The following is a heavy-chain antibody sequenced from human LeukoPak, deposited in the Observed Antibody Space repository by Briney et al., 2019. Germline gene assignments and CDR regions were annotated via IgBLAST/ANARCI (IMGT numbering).Heavy chain of an antibody. CDR2: IYYSGST. Sequence: SETLSLTCTVSGGSISSYYWSWIRQPPGKGLEWIGYIYYSGSTNYNPSLKSRVTISVDTSKNQFSLKLSSVTAADTAVYYCARVGGYYYDSRPSFDYWGQGTLVTVSS. V-gene: IGHV4-59*01. CDR3: ARVGGYYYDSRPSFDY. J-gene: IGHJ4*02. D-gene: IGHD3-22*01. CDR1: GGSISSYY.